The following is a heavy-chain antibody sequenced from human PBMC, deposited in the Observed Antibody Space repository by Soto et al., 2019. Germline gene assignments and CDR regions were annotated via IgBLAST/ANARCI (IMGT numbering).Heavy chain of an antibody. CDR2: IYYSGST. D-gene: IGHD3-9*01. V-gene: IGHV4-59*08. J-gene: IGHJ4*02. CDR3: ARHRAMPILTGQIFDY. Sequence: SETLSLTCTVSGGSISSYYWSWIRQPPGKGLEWIGYIYYSGSTNYNPSLKSRVTISVDTSKNQFSLKLSSVTAADTAVYYCARHRAMPILTGQIFDYWGQGTLVTVSS. CDR1: GGSISSYY.